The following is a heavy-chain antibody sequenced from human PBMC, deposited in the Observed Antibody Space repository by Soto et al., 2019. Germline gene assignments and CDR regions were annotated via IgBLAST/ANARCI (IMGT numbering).Heavy chain of an antibody. CDR1: GGSISSGDYY. J-gene: IGHJ6*02. CDR3: ARDRGIAVVKDPIGYYYYGMDV. V-gene: IGHV4-30-4*01. Sequence: SETLSLTCTVSGGSISSGDYYWSWIRQPPGKGLEWIGYIYYSGSTYYNPSLKSRVTISVDTSKNQFSLKLSSVTAADTAVYYCARDRGIAVVKDPIGYYYYGMDVWGQGTTVTVSS. D-gene: IGHD2-2*01. CDR2: IYYSGST.